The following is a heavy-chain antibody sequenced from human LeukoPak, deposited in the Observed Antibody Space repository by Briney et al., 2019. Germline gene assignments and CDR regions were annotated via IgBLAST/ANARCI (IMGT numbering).Heavy chain of an antibody. CDR3: ASYPVYSNPSEKGY. V-gene: IGHV3-21*01. J-gene: IGHJ4*02. Sequence: PGGSLRLSCAASGFTFSSYSMNWVRQAPGKGLEWVSSISSSSSYIYYADSVKGRFTISRDNAKNSLYLQMNSLRAEDTAVYYCASYPVYSNPSEKGYWGQGTLVTVSS. CDR1: GFTFSSYS. CDR2: ISSSSSYI. D-gene: IGHD4-11*01.